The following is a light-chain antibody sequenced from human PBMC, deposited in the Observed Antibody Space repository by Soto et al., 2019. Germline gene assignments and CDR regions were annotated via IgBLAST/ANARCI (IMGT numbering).Light chain of an antibody. Sequence: QSVLTQPPSASGTPGQWVTISCSGGSSNIGTNHVYWYQHLPGAAPKLLIYRNSLRPSGVPDRFSGSNSGTSASLAISGLRSDDEADYYCAAWDDSLSGWVFGGGTKVTVL. CDR3: AAWDDSLSGWV. CDR1: SSNIGTNH. CDR2: RNS. J-gene: IGLJ3*02. V-gene: IGLV1-47*01.